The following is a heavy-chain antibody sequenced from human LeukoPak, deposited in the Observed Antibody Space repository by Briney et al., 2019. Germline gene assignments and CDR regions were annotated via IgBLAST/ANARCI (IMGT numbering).Heavy chain of an antibody. Sequence: ASVKVSCKTSGYTFTGYCIHWVRQAPGKGLEWMGGFDPEDGETIYAQKFQGRVTMTEDTSTDTAYMELSSLRSEDTAVYYCATLILITMVRTDAFDIWGQGTLVTVSS. V-gene: IGHV1-24*01. J-gene: IGHJ3*02. CDR1: GYTFTGYC. CDR2: FDPEDGET. D-gene: IGHD3-10*01. CDR3: ATLILITMVRTDAFDI.